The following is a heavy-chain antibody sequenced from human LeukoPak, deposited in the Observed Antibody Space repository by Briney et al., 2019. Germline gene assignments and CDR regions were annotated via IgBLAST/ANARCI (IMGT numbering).Heavy chain of an antibody. Sequence: ASVKVSCKASGYTFTSYGISWVRQAPGQGLEWMGWISAYNGNTNYAQKLQGRVTMTTDTSTSTAYMELRSLRSDDTAVYYCARDLGVSYGSGSVGDWSDPWGQGTLVTVSS. CDR1: GYTFTSYG. V-gene: IGHV1-18*01. D-gene: IGHD3-10*01. CDR2: ISAYNGNT. J-gene: IGHJ5*02. CDR3: ARDLGVSYGSGSVGDWSDP.